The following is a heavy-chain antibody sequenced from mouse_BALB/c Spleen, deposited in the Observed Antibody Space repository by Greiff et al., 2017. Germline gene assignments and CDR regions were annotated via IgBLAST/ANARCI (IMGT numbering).Heavy chain of an antibody. CDR2: IWAGGST. CDR1: GFSLTSYG. J-gene: IGHJ3*01. D-gene: IGHD2-3*01. Sequence: VKLVESGPGLVAPSQSLSITCTVSGFSLTSYGVHWVRQPPGKGLEWLGVIWAGGSTNYNSALMSRLSISKDNSKSQVFIKMNSLQTDDTAMYYCARERNDTGFAYWGQGTLVTVSA. V-gene: IGHV2-9*02. CDR3: ARERNDTGFAY.